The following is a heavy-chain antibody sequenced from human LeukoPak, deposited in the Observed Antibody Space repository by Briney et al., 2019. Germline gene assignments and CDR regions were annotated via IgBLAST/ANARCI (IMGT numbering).Heavy chain of an antibody. CDR3: ARDQDDYYYDSSGYLDY. J-gene: IGHJ4*02. V-gene: IGHV3-7*01. CDR2: IKQDESER. Sequence: PGGSLRLSCEGSGFSFSSYWMTWVRQSPGKGPEWVANIKQDESERYTVDSVKGRFTISRDNSKNTLYLQMNSLRAEDTAVYYCARDQDDYYYDSSGYLDYWGQGTLVTVSS. D-gene: IGHD3-22*01. CDR1: GFSFSSYW.